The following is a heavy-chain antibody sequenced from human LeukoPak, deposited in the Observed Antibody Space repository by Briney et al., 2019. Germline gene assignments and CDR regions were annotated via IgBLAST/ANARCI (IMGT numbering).Heavy chain of an antibody. CDR3: ARYITGTTRAFDI. CDR1: GGSFSGYY. J-gene: IGHJ3*02. CDR2: IYYSGNT. V-gene: IGHV4-31*11. D-gene: IGHD1-20*01. Sequence: SETLSLTCAVYGGSFSGYYWSWIRQHPGKGLEYIGYIYYSGNTYYSPSLKSRVTISVDTSKNQFSLKLSSVTAADTAVYYCARYITGTTRAFDIWGQGTLVTVSS.